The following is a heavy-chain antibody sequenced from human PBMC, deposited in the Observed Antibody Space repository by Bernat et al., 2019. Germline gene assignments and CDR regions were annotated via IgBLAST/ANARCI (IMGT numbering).Heavy chain of an antibody. D-gene: IGHD3-16*01. CDR3: GRAYRNRFDY. V-gene: IGHV3-74*01. Sequence: EVQLVESGGGLVQPGGSLRLSCAASGFTFSSYWMHWVRQAPGKGLVWVSRINSDGSSTSYADSVKGRFTCSKDNAKTTLYLQMNSLRDEDTAVYYCGRAYRNRFDYWGQGTLVTVSS. CDR2: INSDGSST. J-gene: IGHJ4*02. CDR1: GFTFSSYW.